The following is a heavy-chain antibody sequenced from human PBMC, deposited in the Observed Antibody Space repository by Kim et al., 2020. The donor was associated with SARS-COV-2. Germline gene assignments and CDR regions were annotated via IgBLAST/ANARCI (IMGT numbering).Heavy chain of an antibody. J-gene: IGHJ4*02. CDR2: ISYDGSDK. D-gene: IGHD6-13*01. CDR1: GFTCSINA. CDR3: AKEGQQLAAYYFDY. Sequence: GESQRLSCAASGFTCSINAMHWVRQAPGKGLEWVAIISYDGSDKYYADSVKGRFTISRDNSKNTLYLQMSSLRPEDTAVYYCAKEGQQLAAYYFDYWGQGTLVTVSS. V-gene: IGHV3-30*18.